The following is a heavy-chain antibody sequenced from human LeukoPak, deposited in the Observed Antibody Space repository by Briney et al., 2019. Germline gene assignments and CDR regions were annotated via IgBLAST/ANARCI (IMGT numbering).Heavy chain of an antibody. CDR3: ARSPYYYDSSGYYGAEYFQH. Sequence: ASVKVSCKASGYTFTSYYMNWVRQAPGQGLEWMGIINPSDDNTVYAQKFQGRVTMTRDTSTSTVYMELSSLTSEDTAVYYCARSPYYYDSSGYYGAEYFQHWGQGTLVTVSS. CDR2: INPSDDNT. V-gene: IGHV1-46*01. J-gene: IGHJ1*01. D-gene: IGHD3-22*01. CDR1: GYTFTSYY.